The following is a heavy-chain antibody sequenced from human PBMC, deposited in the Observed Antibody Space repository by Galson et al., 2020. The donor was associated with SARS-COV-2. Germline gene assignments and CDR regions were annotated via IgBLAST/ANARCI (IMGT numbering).Heavy chain of an antibody. CDR2: IHYSGST. V-gene: IGHV4-39*07. CDR3: ARYTSPWLVREVWFDP. CDR1: GGSISSSSYY. Sequence: SETLSLTCTVSGGSISSSSYYWGWIRQPPGKGLEWIGSIHYSGSTYYNPSLKSRVTISVDTSKNQFSLKLSSVTAADTAVYDCARYTSPWLVREVWFDPWGQGTLVTVSS. J-gene: IGHJ5*02. D-gene: IGHD6-19*01.